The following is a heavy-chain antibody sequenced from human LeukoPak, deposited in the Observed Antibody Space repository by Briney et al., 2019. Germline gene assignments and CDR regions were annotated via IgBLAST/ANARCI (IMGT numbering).Heavy chain of an antibody. V-gene: IGHV3-30*14. J-gene: IGHJ4*02. Sequence: GGSLRLSCTVSGFTFSSYAMHWVRQAPGRGLEWVAVTSYDESNKYYADSVKGRFTVSRDNYKDTLYLQMNNLRPDDTAVYFCARDFQTIYYDGSAFYSPFDDWGRGTLVIVSS. CDR1: GFTFSSYA. CDR3: ARDFQTIYYDGSAFYSPFDD. D-gene: IGHD3-22*01. CDR2: TSYDESNK.